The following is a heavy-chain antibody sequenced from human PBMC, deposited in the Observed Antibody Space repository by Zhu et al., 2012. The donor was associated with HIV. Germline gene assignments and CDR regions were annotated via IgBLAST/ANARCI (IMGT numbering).Heavy chain of an antibody. Sequence: QVQLQESGPGLVKPSETLSLTCTVSGGSISSYYWSWIRQPPGRDWSGLGTIYTTGTTNYNPSLKSRVTISIDTSKNQFSLKLSSVTAADTAVYYCARDRGGXSSSSPLMDVWGQGTTVTVSS. V-gene: IGHV4-4*09. D-gene: IGHD2-2*01. CDR3: ARDRGGXSSSSPLMDV. CDR2: IYTTGTT. CDR1: GGSISSYY. J-gene: IGHJ6*02.